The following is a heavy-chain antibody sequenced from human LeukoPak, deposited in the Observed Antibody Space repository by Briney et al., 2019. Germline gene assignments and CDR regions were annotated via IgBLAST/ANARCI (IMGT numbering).Heavy chain of an antibody. V-gene: IGHV3-48*02. CDR2: INHNAKTI. CDR1: GFTFSSYS. CDR3: ARDNDWAFDF. J-gene: IGHJ4*02. D-gene: IGHD3-9*01. Sequence: GGSLRLSCAASGFTFSSYSMNWVRQAPGKGLEWVSYINHNAKTIYYADSVKGRFTISRDNAKNSLYLQMNSLRDEDTAVYYCARDNDWAFDFWGQGTLVTVSS.